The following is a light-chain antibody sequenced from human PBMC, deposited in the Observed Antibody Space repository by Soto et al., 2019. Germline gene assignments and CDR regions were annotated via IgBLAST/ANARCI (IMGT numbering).Light chain of an antibody. J-gene: IGKJ1*01. CDR1: QTISSW. Sequence: DIQMTQSPSTLSGSVGDRVTITCRASQTISSWLAWYQQKPGKAPKLLIYKASTLKSGVPSRFSGSGSGTEFTLTISSLQPDDFATYYCQQYNSFPWTFGLGPKVDIK. CDR2: KAS. CDR3: QQYNSFPWT. V-gene: IGKV1-5*03.